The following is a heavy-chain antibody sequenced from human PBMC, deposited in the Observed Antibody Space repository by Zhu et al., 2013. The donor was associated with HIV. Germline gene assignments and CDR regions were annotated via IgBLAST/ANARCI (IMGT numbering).Heavy chain of an antibody. CDR3: ARVSQRKYCSGGSCYEAATDV. J-gene: IGHJ6*02. D-gene: IGHD2-15*01. CDR2: IIPIFGTA. CDR1: GGTFSSYA. V-gene: IGHV1-69*01. Sequence: QVQLVQSGAEVKKPGSSVKVSCKASGGTFSSYAISWVRQAPGQGLEWMGGIIPIFGTANYAQKFQGRVTITADESTSTAYMELSSLRSEDTAVYYCARVSQRKYCSGGSCYEAATDVWGQGTTVTVSS.